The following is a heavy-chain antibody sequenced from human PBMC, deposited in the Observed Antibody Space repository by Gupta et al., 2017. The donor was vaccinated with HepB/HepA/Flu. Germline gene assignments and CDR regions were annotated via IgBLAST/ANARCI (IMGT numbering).Heavy chain of an antibody. D-gene: IGHD3-9*01. CDR1: GFTFSNYG. J-gene: IGHJ6*02. CDR3: AKVSTPAGYYYGMDV. V-gene: IGHV3-30*18. CDR2: ISYDGSNK. Sequence: QAQLVESGGGVVQPGRSLRLSCAASGFTFSNYGMHWVRQAPGKGLEWVSLISYDGSNKYYPDSAKGRFTISRDNSKNTLYLQMNSLRIEDTAVYYCAKVSTPAGYYYGMDVWGQGTTVTVSS.